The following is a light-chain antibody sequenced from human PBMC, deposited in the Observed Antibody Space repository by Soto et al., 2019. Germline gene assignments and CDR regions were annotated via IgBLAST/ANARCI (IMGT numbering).Light chain of an antibody. J-gene: IGKJ1*01. CDR3: QQYNSFWT. CDR2: GVS. Sequence: DIQMTQSPSTLSASVGDRVTITCRASQSISSWLAWYQQKPGKAPKLLIYGVSSLESGVPSRFSGSGSGTEFTLTISSLQPDYFATYYCQQYNSFWTFGQGTKVEIK. CDR1: QSISSW. V-gene: IGKV1-5*01.